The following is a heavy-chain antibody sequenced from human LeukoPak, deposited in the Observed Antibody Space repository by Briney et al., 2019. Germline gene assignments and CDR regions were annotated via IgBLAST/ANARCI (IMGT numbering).Heavy chain of an antibody. CDR3: ARVSHARMAVAGTSGAFEI. CDR2: ISYDGSNK. CDR1: GFTFSSYG. J-gene: IGHJ3*02. V-gene: IGHV3-30*03. D-gene: IGHD6-13*01. Sequence: PGGSLRLSCAASGFTFSSYGMHWVRQAPGKGLEWVAVISYDGSNKYYADSVKGRFTISRDNSKNTLYLQMNSLRAEDTAVYYCARVSHARMAVAGTSGAFEIWGEGTMVAVSS.